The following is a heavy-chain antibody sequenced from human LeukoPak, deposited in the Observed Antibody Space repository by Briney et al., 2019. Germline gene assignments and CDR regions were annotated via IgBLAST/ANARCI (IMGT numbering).Heavy chain of an antibody. CDR1: GGSFSGYY. V-gene: IGHV4-34*01. CDR2: INHSGST. D-gene: IGHD6-13*01. CDR3: AGRFSNSWLYYFDY. J-gene: IGHJ4*02. Sequence: SETLSLTCAVYGGSFSGYYWSWIRQPPGKGLEWIGEINHSGSTNYNPSLKSRVTISVDTSKNQFSLKLNSVTAADTAVYYCAGRFSNSWLYYFDYWGQGTLVTVSS.